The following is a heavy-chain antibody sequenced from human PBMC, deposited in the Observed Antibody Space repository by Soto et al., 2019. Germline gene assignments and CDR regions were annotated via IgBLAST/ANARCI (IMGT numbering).Heavy chain of an antibody. CDR2: IYYSGST. V-gene: IGHV4-31*03. Sequence: SETLSLTCTVSGGSISSGGYYWSWIRQHPGKGLEWIGYIYYSGSTYYNPSLKSRVTISVDTSKNQFSLKLSSVTAADTAVYYCALYCSSTSCYTYGMDVWGQGTAVTVSS. J-gene: IGHJ6*02. CDR3: ALYCSSTSCYTYGMDV. CDR1: GGSISSGGYY. D-gene: IGHD2-2*02.